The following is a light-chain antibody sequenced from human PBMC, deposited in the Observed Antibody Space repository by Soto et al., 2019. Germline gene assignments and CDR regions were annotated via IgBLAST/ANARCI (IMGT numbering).Light chain of an antibody. CDR1: TRTVTSTHY. V-gene: IGLV7-46*01. Sequence: QSVVTQEPSLTVSPGGTVTLTCGSSTRTVTSTHYPYWFQQKPGQAPRTLIYNTSNRYSWTPARFSGSLLGGRAALTLSGAQPEDEANYYCLLSYSGVRVFGGGTKVTVL. J-gene: IGLJ2*01. CDR2: NTS. CDR3: LLSYSGVRV.